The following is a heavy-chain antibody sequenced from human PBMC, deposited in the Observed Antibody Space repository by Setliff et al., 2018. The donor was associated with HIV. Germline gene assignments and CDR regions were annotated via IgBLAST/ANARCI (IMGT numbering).Heavy chain of an antibody. CDR3: ARSLWFGELVDYYGMDV. D-gene: IGHD3-10*01. J-gene: IGHJ6*02. V-gene: IGHV3-74*01. CDR1: GFDFSSYW. CDR2: INSDESST. Sequence: GSLRLSCAAAGFDFSSYWMHWVRQAPGKGLVWVSRINSDESSTSCADSVKGRFTISRDNAKNSLYLQMNSLRAEDTAVYYCARSLWFGELVDYYGMDVWGQGTTVTVSS.